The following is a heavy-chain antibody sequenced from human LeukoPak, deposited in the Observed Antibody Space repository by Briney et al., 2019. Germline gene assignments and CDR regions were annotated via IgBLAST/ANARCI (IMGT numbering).Heavy chain of an antibody. CDR1: GYTFTNYD. V-gene: IGHV1-8*01. Sequence: GASVKVSCKTSGYTFTNYDINWVRQATGQGLEWLGWMSPNNGNTGYAQKFQSRVTMTRDTSINTAYMELSSLRSEDTAVYYCASNPPRTGDLNSWGQGALVTVSS. CDR3: ASNPPRTGDLNS. CDR2: MSPNNGNT. D-gene: IGHD7-27*01. J-gene: IGHJ4*02.